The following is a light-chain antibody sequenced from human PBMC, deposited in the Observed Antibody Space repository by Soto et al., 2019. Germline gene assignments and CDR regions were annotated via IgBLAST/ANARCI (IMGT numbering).Light chain of an antibody. CDR1: QSVSSSY. Sequence: EIVLTQSPGTLSLSPGERATLSCRASQSVSSSYLAWFQQKPGQAPRLLIYGASIRATAIPARFSGSGSGTDFTLTISSLQSEDFAVYYCQQYNNWPPWTFGQGTRLEIK. J-gene: IGKJ5*01. V-gene: IGKV3-15*01. CDR3: QQYNNWPPWT. CDR2: GAS.